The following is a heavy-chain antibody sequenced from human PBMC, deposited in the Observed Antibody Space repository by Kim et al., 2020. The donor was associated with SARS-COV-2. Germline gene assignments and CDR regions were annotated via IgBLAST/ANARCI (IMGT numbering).Heavy chain of an antibody. V-gene: IGHV4-61*02. CDR2: IYTSGST. D-gene: IGHD4-17*01. CDR1: GGSISSGSYY. CDR3: ATETPTTVVTPLDAFDI. Sequence: SETLSLTCTVSGGSISSGSYYWSWIRQPAGKGLEWIGRIYTSGSTNYNPSLKSRVTISVDTSKNQFSLKLSSVTAADTAVYYCATETPTTVVTPLDAFDIWGQGTMVTVSS. J-gene: IGHJ3*02.